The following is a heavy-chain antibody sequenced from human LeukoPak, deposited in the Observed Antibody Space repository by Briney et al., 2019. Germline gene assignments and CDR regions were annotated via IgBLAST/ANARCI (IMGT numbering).Heavy chain of an antibody. CDR3: AAGYCSGGSCYSFHDAFDI. Sequence: AASVKVSCKVSGYTLTELSMHWVRQAPGKGLEWMGGFDPEDGETIYAQKFQGRVTMTEDTSTDTAYVELSSLRSEDTAVYYCAAGYCSGGSCYSFHDAFDIWGQGTMVTVSS. D-gene: IGHD2-15*01. J-gene: IGHJ3*02. CDR2: FDPEDGET. V-gene: IGHV1-24*01. CDR1: GYTLTELS.